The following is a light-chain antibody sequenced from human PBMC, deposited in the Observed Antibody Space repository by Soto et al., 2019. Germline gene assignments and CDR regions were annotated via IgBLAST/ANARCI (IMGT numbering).Light chain of an antibody. V-gene: IGKV3-20*01. J-gene: IGKJ1*01. Sequence: IVLTQSPGTLYLSPGDRATLSCRASQSVSSTYLAWYQQKPGQPPRLLIYGASSRATGIPDRFSGSGSGTDFTLTISRLEPEDFAVYSCQQYSSSPGTFGQGTKVEIK. CDR1: QSVSSTY. CDR2: GAS. CDR3: QQYSSSPGT.